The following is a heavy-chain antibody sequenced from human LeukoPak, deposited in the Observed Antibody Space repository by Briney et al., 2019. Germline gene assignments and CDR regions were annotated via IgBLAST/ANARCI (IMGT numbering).Heavy chain of an antibody. Sequence: SETLSLTCTVSGGSISSYYWSWIRQPPGKGLEWIGYIYYSGSTNYNPSLKSRVTISVDTSKNQFSLKLSSVTAADTAVYYCAREAHCGGDCSTPYYFDYWGQGTLVTVSS. CDR3: AREAHCGGDCSTPYYFDY. D-gene: IGHD2-21*01. J-gene: IGHJ4*02. CDR2: IYYSGST. V-gene: IGHV4-59*01. CDR1: GGSISSYY.